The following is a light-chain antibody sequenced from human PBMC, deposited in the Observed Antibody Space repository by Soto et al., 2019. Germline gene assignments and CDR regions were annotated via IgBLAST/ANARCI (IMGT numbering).Light chain of an antibody. CDR3: SSYSTTSSPHVL. CDR1: RSDVGRYNY. CDR2: EVT. V-gene: IGLV2-14*01. J-gene: IGLJ2*01. Sequence: QCVLTQPASVSGSPGQSITISCTGTRSDVGRYNYVSWYQQHPGKTPKLLIYEVTYQPSGVSTRFSASKSGSTASLTISGIQAEDEADYYCSSYSTTSSPHVLFGGGTKLTVL.